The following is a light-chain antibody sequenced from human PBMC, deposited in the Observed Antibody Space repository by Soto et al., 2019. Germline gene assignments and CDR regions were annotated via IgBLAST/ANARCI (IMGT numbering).Light chain of an antibody. J-gene: IGLJ3*02. CDR3: CTYAGLRV. Sequence: QSALTQPASVSGSPGQSITISCTGASNNIGSYNLVSWYQQRPGKAPKLLFYEVTNRPSGVSDRFSGSKSGNTASLTISGLQAEDEADYYCCTYAGLRVFGGGTKLTVL. V-gene: IGLV2-23*02. CDR1: SNNIGSYNL. CDR2: EVT.